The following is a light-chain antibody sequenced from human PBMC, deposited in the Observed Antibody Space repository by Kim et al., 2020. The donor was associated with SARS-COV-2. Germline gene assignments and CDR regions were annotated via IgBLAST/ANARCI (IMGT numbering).Light chain of an antibody. V-gene: IGKV1-5*03. CDR3: QQCNSYSYT. Sequence: DIQMTQSPSTLSASVGDRVTITCRASQSISSWLAWYQQKPGKAPKLLIYKASSLESGVPSRFSGSGSGTEFTLTISSPQPDDFATYYCQQCNSYSYTFGQGTKLEI. CDR1: QSISSW. CDR2: KAS. J-gene: IGKJ2*01.